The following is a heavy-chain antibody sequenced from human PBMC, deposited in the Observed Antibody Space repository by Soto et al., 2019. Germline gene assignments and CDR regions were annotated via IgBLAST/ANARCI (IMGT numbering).Heavy chain of an antibody. D-gene: IGHD3-22*01. J-gene: IGHJ3*02. V-gene: IGHV1-69*13. CDR3: ARDRDYYDSSGYSDAFDI. CDR1: GGTFSSYA. Sequence: ASVKVSCKASGGTFSSYAISWVRQAPGQGLEWMGGIIPIFGTANYAQKFQGRVTITADESTSTAYMELSSLRSEDTAVYYCARDRDYYDSSGYSDAFDICGQGTMVTVSS. CDR2: IIPIFGTA.